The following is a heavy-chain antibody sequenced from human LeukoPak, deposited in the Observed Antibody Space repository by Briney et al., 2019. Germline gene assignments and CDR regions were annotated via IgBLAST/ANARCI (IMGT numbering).Heavy chain of an antibody. CDR1: GFTFSSYE. J-gene: IGHJ6*02. Sequence: GGSLRLSCAASGFTFSSYEMNWGRQAPGKGLEWVSYISSSGSTIYYADSVKGRFTISRDNAKNSLYLQMNSLRAEDTAVYYCARDRTYYDFWSGYTETSYGMDVWGQGTTVTVSS. CDR2: ISSSGSTI. CDR3: ARDRTYYDFWSGYTETSYGMDV. V-gene: IGHV3-48*03. D-gene: IGHD3-3*01.